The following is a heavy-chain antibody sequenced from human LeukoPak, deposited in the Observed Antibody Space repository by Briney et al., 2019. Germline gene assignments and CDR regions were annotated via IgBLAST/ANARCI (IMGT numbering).Heavy chain of an antibody. V-gene: IGHV4-59*06. J-gene: IGHJ3*02. CDR1: GGSISSYY. Sequence: SETLSLTCTVSGGSISSYYWSWIRQHPGKGLEWIGFIDYSGGTYYNPSLKGRINISVDTFKNQFSLSLSSVTAADTAVYYCARVPHARTFDIWGQGTMVTVSS. CDR3: ARVPHARTFDI. CDR2: IDYSGGT. D-gene: IGHD3-3*01.